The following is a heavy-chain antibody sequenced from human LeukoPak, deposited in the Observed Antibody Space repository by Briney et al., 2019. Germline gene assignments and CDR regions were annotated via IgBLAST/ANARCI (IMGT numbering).Heavy chain of an antibody. V-gene: IGHV1-46*01. CDR2: INPSGGST. D-gene: IGHD6-19*01. Sequence: ASVKVSCRASGYTFTSYYMHWVRQAPGQGLEWMGIINPSGGSTSYAQKFQGRVTMTRDTSTSTVYMELSSLRSEDTAVYYCAREGGWYYFDYWGQGTLVTVSS. J-gene: IGHJ4*02. CDR1: GYTFTSYY. CDR3: AREGGWYYFDY.